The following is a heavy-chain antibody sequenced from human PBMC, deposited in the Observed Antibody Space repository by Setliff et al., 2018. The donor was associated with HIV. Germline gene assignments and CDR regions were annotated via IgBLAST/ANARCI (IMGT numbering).Heavy chain of an antibody. D-gene: IGHD3-9*01. Sequence: GGSLRLSCAASVFTSNNYGMNWVRQAPGKGLEWVSDISGSGGRTYYADSVKGRFTISRHSSKNTPYLQMNSLRAEDTAVYYCAREPHELRYFDWLLYPAYYYYGMDVWGQGTTVTV. J-gene: IGHJ6*02. V-gene: IGHV3-23*01. CDR2: ISGSGGRT. CDR1: VFTSNNYG. CDR3: AREPHELRYFDWLLYPAYYYYGMDV.